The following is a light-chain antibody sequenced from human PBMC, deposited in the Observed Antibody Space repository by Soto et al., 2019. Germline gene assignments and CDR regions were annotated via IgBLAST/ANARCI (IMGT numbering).Light chain of an antibody. CDR1: QSVYTN. CDR3: QQYNNWPIT. J-gene: IGKJ5*01. V-gene: IGKV3-15*01. CDR2: SAS. Sequence: EIVMTQSPDTLSVSPGESATLSCRASQSVYTNLAWYQQKPGQAPRLLIYSASARATGVPARFSGSGFGTDFTLTLSSLQSEDFAVYYCQQYNNWPITFGQGTRLEI.